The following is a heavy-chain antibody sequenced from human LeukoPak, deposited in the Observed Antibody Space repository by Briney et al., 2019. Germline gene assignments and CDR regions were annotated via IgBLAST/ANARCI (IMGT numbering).Heavy chain of an antibody. Sequence: SGGSLRLSCAASGFTFSSHSMNWVRQAPGKGLEWVSSISSSGTYIYYADSVKGRFTISRDNANNSLYLQMNSLRAEDTALYYCVKDAGTAWGQGTLVTVSS. D-gene: IGHD2-8*02. CDR3: VKDAGTA. V-gene: IGHV3-21*01. J-gene: IGHJ5*02. CDR1: GFTFSSHS. CDR2: ISSSGTYI.